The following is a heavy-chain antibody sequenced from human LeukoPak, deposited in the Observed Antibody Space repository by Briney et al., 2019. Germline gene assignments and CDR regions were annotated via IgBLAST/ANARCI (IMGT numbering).Heavy chain of an antibody. Sequence: SETLSLTCTVSGGSISSYYWSWIRQPPGKGLEWIGYIYYSGSTNYNPSLKSRVPISVDTSKNQFSLKLSSVTAADTAVYYCARYKYSGSSYYFDYWGQGTLVTVSS. D-gene: IGHD1-26*01. CDR3: ARYKYSGSSYYFDY. J-gene: IGHJ4*02. CDR1: GGSISSYY. CDR2: IYYSGST. V-gene: IGHV4-59*01.